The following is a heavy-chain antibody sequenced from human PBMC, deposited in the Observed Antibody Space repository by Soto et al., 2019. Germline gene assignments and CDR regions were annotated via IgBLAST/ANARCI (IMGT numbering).Heavy chain of an antibody. V-gene: IGHV1-18*04. CDR3: ARASVPAHSFGINTWFGP. D-gene: IGHD3-16*01. CDR1: GYTFTDYG. J-gene: IGHJ5*02. Sequence: QVQLVQSGVEVKKPGASVKVSCEASGYTFTDYGINWVRQAPGQGLEGMGWISAYNGDTKYAQIFQDRVTMTTDTSTRTAYLELRSLRSDATAVYFCARASVPAHSFGINTWFGPWGQGTLVTVSS. CDR2: ISAYNGDT.